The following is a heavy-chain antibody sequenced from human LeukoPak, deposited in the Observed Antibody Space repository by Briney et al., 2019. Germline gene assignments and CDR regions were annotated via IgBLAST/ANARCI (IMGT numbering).Heavy chain of an antibody. Sequence: SETLSLTCTVSGYSISSGYYWGWIRQPPGKGLGWIGNIYHSGSTYYNPSLKSRVTISVDTSKNQFSLKLSSVTAADTAVYYCARTYGSGSYYNYWGQGTLVTVSS. D-gene: IGHD3-10*01. CDR3: ARTYGSGSYYNY. CDR1: GYSISSGYY. J-gene: IGHJ4*02. V-gene: IGHV4-38-2*02. CDR2: IYHSGST.